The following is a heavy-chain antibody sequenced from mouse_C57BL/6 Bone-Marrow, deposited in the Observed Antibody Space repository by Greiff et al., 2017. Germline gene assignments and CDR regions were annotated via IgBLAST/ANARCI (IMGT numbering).Heavy chain of an antibody. V-gene: IGHV1-61*01. J-gene: IGHJ3*01. CDR3: ARDPWFAY. CDR2: IYPSDSET. CDR1: GSPFTSSW. Sequence: QVQLQQPGAELVRPGSSVKLSCKASGSPFTSSWMAWVKQRPGQGLEWIGNIYPSDSETHYNQTFKDKATLTVDKSSSTAYMQLSSLTSEDSAVYYCARDPWFAYWGQGTLVTVSA.